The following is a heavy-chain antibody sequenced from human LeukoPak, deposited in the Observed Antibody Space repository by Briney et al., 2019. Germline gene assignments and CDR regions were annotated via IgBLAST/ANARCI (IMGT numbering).Heavy chain of an antibody. CDR1: GFTFFNYA. V-gene: IGHV3-23*01. D-gene: IGHD4-17*01. J-gene: IGHJ4*02. CDR2: ISGSGGTE. Sequence: GGSLRLSCAASGFTFFNYAMSWVRQAPGKGLEWLSAISGSGGTEYYADSVKGRFTISRDNSKNTLYLQMTSLRAEDTAVYYCAKTYGDFGYYFDYWGQGTLVTVSS. CDR3: AKTYGDFGYYFDY.